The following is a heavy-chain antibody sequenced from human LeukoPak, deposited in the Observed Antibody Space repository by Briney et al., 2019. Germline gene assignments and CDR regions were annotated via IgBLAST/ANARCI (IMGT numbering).Heavy chain of an antibody. V-gene: IGHV1-69*05. J-gene: IGHJ5*02. Sequence: SSVKVSCKASGDTFSSYAISWVRQAPGQGLEWMGGIIPIFGTTNYAQKFQGRVTITTDESTSTAYMELSSLRSEDTAVYYCAREGTAMVYNWFDPWGQGTLVTVSS. D-gene: IGHD5-18*01. CDR1: GDTFSSYA. CDR3: AREGTAMVYNWFDP. CDR2: IIPIFGTT.